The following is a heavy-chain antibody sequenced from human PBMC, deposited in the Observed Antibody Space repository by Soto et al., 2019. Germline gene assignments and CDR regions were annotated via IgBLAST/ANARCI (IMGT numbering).Heavy chain of an antibody. CDR3: ARARDYYDSSGYYNGADAFDI. Sequence: QVQLVQSGAEVKKPGASVKVSCKASGYTFTSYGISWVRQAPGQGLEWMGWISAYNGNTNYAQKPQGRVTMTTDTSTSTAYMELRSLRSDDTAVYYCARARDYYDSSGYYNGADAFDIWGQGTMVTVSS. J-gene: IGHJ3*02. D-gene: IGHD3-22*01. CDR1: GYTFTSYG. V-gene: IGHV1-18*01. CDR2: ISAYNGNT.